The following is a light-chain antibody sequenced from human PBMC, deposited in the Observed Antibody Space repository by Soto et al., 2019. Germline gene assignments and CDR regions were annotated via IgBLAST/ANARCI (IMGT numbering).Light chain of an antibody. J-gene: IGKJ5*01. Sequence: TNSPATLSATKRDRVTLSCRASQSGGTYLAWYQQKPGQAPRLLIYDASNRATGIAPRFRGSGSGTDFTLTISSVEPEDFAVYICQQRSNWPPSFGQGTRLEIK. CDR2: DAS. V-gene: IGKV3-11*01. CDR3: QQRSNWPPS. CDR1: QSGGTY.